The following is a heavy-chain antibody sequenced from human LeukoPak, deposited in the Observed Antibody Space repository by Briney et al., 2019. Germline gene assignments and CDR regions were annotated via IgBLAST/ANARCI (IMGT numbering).Heavy chain of an antibody. CDR3: ARAFGGVPDY. V-gene: IGHV3-33*01. CDR1: GSTFSRHG. D-gene: IGHD3-16*01. CDR2: IWFDGSKK. Sequence: GGSLRLSCAASGSTFSRHGMHWVRQAPGKGLEWLAVIWFDGSKKYYADSVKGRFTISRDNAKNSLYLQMNSLRAEDTAVYYCARAFGGVPDYWGQGTLVTVSS. J-gene: IGHJ4*02.